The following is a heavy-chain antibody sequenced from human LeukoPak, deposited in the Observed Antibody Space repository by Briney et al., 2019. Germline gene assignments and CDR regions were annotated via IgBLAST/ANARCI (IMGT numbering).Heavy chain of an antibody. V-gene: IGHV1-2*02. D-gene: IGHD2/OR15-2a*01. CDR3: ARDSEFSGDAFDI. J-gene: IGHJ3*02. CDR1: GYTFTGYY. Sequence: AASVKVSCKASGYTFTGYYMHWVRQAPGQGLEWMGWINPNSGGTNYAQKFQGRVTMTRDTSISTAYMELSRLRSDDTAVHYCARDSEFSGDAFDIWGQGTMVTVSS. CDR2: INPNSGGT.